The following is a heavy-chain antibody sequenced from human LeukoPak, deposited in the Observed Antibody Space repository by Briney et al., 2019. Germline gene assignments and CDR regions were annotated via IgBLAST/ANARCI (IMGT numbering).Heavy chain of an antibody. V-gene: IGHV1-8*03. CDR1: GYTFTSYD. CDR3: ARDQKSSRGSPHFDY. CDR2: MNPNSGNT. Sequence: ASVTVSCTASGYTFTSYDINWVRQATGQGLEWMGWMNPNSGNTGYAQKFQGRVTITTDTSTSTAYMELRSLRSDDTAVYYCARDQKSSRGSPHFDYWGQGTLVTVSS. J-gene: IGHJ4*02. D-gene: IGHD6-19*01.